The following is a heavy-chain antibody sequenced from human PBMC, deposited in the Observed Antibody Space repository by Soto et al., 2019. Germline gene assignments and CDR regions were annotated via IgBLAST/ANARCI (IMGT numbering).Heavy chain of an antibody. CDR3: ARSFSSGWYYFAY. Sequence: SETLSLTCTVSGGSISSYYWSWIRQPPGKGLEWIGYIYYSGSTDYNPSLKSRVTISVDTSKNQFSLKLSSVTAADTAAYYCARSFSSGWYYFAYWGQGTLVTVSS. V-gene: IGHV4-59*08. D-gene: IGHD6-19*01. CDR2: IYYSGST. CDR1: GGSISSYY. J-gene: IGHJ4*02.